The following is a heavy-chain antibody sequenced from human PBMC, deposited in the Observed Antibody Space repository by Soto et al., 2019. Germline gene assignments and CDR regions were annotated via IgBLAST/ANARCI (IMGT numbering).Heavy chain of an antibody. J-gene: IGHJ6*02. D-gene: IGHD3-10*01. CDR2: ISGSGGST. CDR3: QKDHGGYYYGSGDYYYGMDV. V-gene: IGHV3-23*01. Sequence: GSLRLSCAASGFTFSSYAMSWVRQAPGKGLEWVSAISGSGGSTYYADSVKGRFTISRDNSKNTLYLQMNSLRAEDTAVYYCQKDHGGYYYGSGDYYYGMDVWGQGTTVTVSS. CDR1: GFTFSSYA.